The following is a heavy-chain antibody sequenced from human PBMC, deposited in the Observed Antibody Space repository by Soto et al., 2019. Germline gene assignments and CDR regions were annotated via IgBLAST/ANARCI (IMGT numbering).Heavy chain of an antibody. J-gene: IGHJ4*02. CDR2: IIPIFGTA. CDR1: GGTFSSYA. V-gene: IGHV1-69*12. D-gene: IGHD2-21*01. Sequence: QVQLVQSGAEVKKPGSSVKVSCKASGGTFSSYAISWVRQAPGQGLEWMGGIIPIFGTANYAEKVQGRVTITAAESTSTAYVELSSLRSVGTAVDYCDRDDCGGECYLADWGQGTLVTVSS. CDR3: DRDDCGGECYLAD.